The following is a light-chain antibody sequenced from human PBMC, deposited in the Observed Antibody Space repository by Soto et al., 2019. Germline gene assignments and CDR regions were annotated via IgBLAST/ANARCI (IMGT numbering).Light chain of an antibody. CDR1: QSISSY. CDR2: AAS. Sequence: DIQMTQSPSTLSASVGDRVTVTCRASQSISSYLNWYQQKPGKAPKPLIYAASSLQSGVPSRFSGSGSGTDFTLTISSLQPEDFATYYCQQSYSTPITFGQGTRLEI. V-gene: IGKV1-39*01. CDR3: QQSYSTPIT. J-gene: IGKJ5*01.